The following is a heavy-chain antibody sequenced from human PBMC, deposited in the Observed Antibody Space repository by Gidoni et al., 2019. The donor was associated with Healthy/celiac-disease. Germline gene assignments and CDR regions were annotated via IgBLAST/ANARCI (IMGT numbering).Heavy chain of an antibody. CDR2: IYYSGST. CDR3: ARCGYGGNTFDY. Sequence: QVQLQESGPGLVKPSETLSLTCTVPGGSISSYYWSWIRQPPGKGLEWIGYIYYSGSTNYNPSLKSRVTISVDTSKNQFSLKLSSVTAADTAVYYCARCGYGGNTFDYWGQGTLVTVSS. CDR1: GGSISSYY. V-gene: IGHV4-59*01. D-gene: IGHD5-12*01. J-gene: IGHJ4*02.